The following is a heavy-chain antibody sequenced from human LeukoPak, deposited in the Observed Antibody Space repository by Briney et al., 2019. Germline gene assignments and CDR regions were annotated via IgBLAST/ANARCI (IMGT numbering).Heavy chain of an antibody. CDR3: ARDKSLRGNWFGNDY. J-gene: IGHJ4*02. V-gene: IGHV4-59*01. CDR1: GGSISSYL. Sequence: SETLSLTCTVSGGSISSYLWSWIRQSPGKGPEWIGYISNSGNTNYNPSLRSRVTISLDTSKNQFSLRLSFVTAADTAVYYCARDKSLRGNWFGNDYWGQGTLVTVSS. CDR2: ISNSGNT. D-gene: IGHD3-10*01.